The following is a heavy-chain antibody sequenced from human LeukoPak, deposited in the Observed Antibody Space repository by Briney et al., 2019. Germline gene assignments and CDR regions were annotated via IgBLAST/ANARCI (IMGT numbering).Heavy chain of an antibody. CDR1: GGSISSSSYY. V-gene: IGHV4-39*07. CDR3: ARVGPVGTPPSEVKLQMTDYFDY. J-gene: IGHJ4*02. Sequence: SETLSLTCTVSGGSISSSSYYWGWIRQPPGKGLEWIGSIYYSGSTYYNPSLKSRVTISVDTSKNQFSLKLSSVTAADTAVYYCARVGPVGTPPSEVKLQMTDYFDYWGQGTLVTVSS. D-gene: IGHD4-23*01. CDR2: IYYSGST.